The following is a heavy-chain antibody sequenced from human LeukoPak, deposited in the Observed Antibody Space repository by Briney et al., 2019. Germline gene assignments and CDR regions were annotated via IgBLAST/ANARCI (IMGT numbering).Heavy chain of an antibody. CDR1: GFTFSDYL. Sequence: GGSLRLSCTASGFTFSDYLMTWVRQAPGKGPEWVANIKQDGSQRYYVDSVRGRFTISRDNAKSSLFLQMNGLRAEDTAVYYCARRGGSSSRRSPIDYWGQGTLVTVSS. V-gene: IGHV3-7*01. J-gene: IGHJ4*02. CDR2: IKQDGSQR. D-gene: IGHD6-6*01. CDR3: ARRGGSSSRRSPIDY.